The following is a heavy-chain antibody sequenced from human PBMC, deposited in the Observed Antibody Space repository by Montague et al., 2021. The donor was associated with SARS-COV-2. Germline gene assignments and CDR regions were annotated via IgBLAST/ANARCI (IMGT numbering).Heavy chain of an antibody. V-gene: IGHV2-70*11. J-gene: IGHJ6*02. CDR3: ARGPSDTYYYNGMDV. CDR2: IDWDGDK. Sequence: PALVKPTQTLTLTCTFSGFSLNTSGMCVSWIRQPPGKALEWLARIDWDGDKYYNTSLKSRLTISKDTSKNLVVLTMTNMDPVDTATYYCARGPSDTYYYNGMDVWGRGATVTVSS. CDR1: GFSLNTSGMC.